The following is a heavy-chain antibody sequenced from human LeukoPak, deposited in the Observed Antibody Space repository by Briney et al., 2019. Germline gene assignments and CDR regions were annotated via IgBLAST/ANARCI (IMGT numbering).Heavy chain of an antibody. CDR1: GFTFSNYW. D-gene: IGHD3-3*01. V-gene: IGHV3-21*01. Sequence: GGSLRLSCAGSGFTFSNYWMTWVRQAPGKGLEWVSSISSSSSYIYYADSVKGRFTISRDNAKNSLYLQMNSLRAEDTAVYYCARDRATIFGVVIYDYWGQGTLVTVSS. CDR2: ISSSSSYI. J-gene: IGHJ4*02. CDR3: ARDRATIFGVVIYDY.